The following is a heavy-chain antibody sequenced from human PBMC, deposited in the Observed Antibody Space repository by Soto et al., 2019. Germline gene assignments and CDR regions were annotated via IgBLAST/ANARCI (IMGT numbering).Heavy chain of an antibody. CDR1: GYSFTSYW. CDR3: ARHLLSSYYYYGMDV. Sequence: GESLKISCKGSGYSFTSYWIGWVRQMPGKGLEWMGIIYPGDSDTRYSPSFQGQVTISADKSISTAYLQWSSLKASDTAMYYCARHLLSSYYYYGMDVWGQGTTVTVSS. J-gene: IGHJ6*02. V-gene: IGHV5-51*01. CDR2: IYPGDSDT.